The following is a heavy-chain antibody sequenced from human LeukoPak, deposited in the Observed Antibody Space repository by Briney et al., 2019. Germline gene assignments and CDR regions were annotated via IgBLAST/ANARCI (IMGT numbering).Heavy chain of an antibody. V-gene: IGHV4-59*01. J-gene: IGHJ6*03. Sequence: SETLSLTCTVSGGSISSYYWSWIRQSPGKRLEWIGYIDDSGDIKYSPSLKSRVTMSVDTSKNQFSLKMSSVTAADTAVYYCARGAATYYYYMDVWGKGTTVTISS. CDR1: GGSISSYY. CDR3: ARGAATYYYYMDV. CDR2: IDDSGDI. D-gene: IGHD2-15*01.